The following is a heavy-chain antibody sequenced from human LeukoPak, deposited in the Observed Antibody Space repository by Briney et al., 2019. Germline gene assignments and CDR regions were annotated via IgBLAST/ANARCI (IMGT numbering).Heavy chain of an antibody. D-gene: IGHD2-8*01. CDR2: IKEDGSER. V-gene: IGHV3-7*03. CDR3: ARNLGYCTNGVCYTTFDY. J-gene: IGHJ4*02. CDR1: AFIFRGHW. Sequence: PGGSLRLSCARSAFIFRGHWMNWVRHTPGEGLEWLASIKEDGSERQYVDSVKGRFSISRDNTKGSLFLKLNSLRAEDTDVYYCARNLGYCTNGVCYTTFDYWGQGTLVAVSS.